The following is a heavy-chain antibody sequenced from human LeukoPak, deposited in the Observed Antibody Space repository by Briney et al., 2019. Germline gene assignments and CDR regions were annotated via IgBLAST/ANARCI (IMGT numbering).Heavy chain of an antibody. CDR3: ASDIVGATWRYYYYGMDV. V-gene: IGHV4-61*02. D-gene: IGHD1-26*01. CDR1: GGSTSSGSYY. CDR2: IYTSGST. Sequence: SETLSLTCTVSGGSTSSGSYYWSWIRQPAGKGLEWIGRIYTSGSTNYNPSLKSRVTISVDTSKNQFSLKLSSVTAADTAVYYCASDIVGATWRYYYYGMDVWGQGTTVTVSS. J-gene: IGHJ6*02.